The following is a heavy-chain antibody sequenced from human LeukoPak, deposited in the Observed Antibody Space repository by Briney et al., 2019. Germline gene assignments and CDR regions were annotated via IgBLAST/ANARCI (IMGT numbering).Heavy chain of an antibody. V-gene: IGHV1-69*01. D-gene: IGHD6-13*01. CDR2: IIPIFGTA. Sequence: ASVKVSCKASGGTFSSYAISWVRQAPGQGLEWMGGIIPIFGTANYAQKFQGRVTITADESTSTAYMELSSLRSEDTAVHYCARDNYPGIAAAGTEYYYYGMDVWGQGTTVTVSS. CDR1: GGTFSSYA. CDR3: ARDNYPGIAAAGTEYYYYGMDV. J-gene: IGHJ6*02.